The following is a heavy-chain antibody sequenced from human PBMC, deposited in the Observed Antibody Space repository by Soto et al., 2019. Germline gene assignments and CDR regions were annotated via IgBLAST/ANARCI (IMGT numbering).Heavy chain of an antibody. CDR1: GFTFSSYA. Sequence: GGSLRLSCAASGFTFSSYAMSWVRQAPGKGLEWVSAISGSGGSTYYADSVKGRFTISRDNSKNTLYLQMNSLRAEDTAVYYCAKYRYSSGWYVPESDYWGQGTLVTVSS. CDR3: AKYRYSSGWYVPESDY. CDR2: ISGSGGST. D-gene: IGHD6-19*01. J-gene: IGHJ4*02. V-gene: IGHV3-23*01.